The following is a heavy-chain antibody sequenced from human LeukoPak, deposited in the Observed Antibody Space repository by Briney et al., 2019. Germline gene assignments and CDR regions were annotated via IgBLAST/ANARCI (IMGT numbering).Heavy chain of an antibody. Sequence: SETLSLTCTVSGGSISSYYWSWIRQPPGKGLEWIGYIYYSGSTYYNPSLKSRVTISVDTSKNQFSLKLSSVTAADTAVYYCARDTYYYGSGSYHNNNWFDPWGQGTLVIVSS. CDR1: GGSISSYY. J-gene: IGHJ5*02. CDR3: ARDTYYYGSGSYHNNNWFDP. V-gene: IGHV4-59*01. D-gene: IGHD3-10*01. CDR2: IYYSGST.